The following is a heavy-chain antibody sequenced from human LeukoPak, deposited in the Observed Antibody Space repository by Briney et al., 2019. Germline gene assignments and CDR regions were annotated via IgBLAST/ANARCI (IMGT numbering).Heavy chain of an antibody. D-gene: IGHD6-19*01. V-gene: IGHV3-23*01. CDR3: AKDQVAVAGNHDY. CDR1: GFTFSSYW. CDR2: ISGSGGST. J-gene: IGHJ4*02. Sequence: AGESLRLSCAASGFTFSSYWMSWVRQAPGKGLEWVSAISGSGGSTYYADSVKGRFTISRDNSKNTLYLQMNSLRAEDTAVYYCAKDQVAVAGNHDYWGQGTLVTVSS.